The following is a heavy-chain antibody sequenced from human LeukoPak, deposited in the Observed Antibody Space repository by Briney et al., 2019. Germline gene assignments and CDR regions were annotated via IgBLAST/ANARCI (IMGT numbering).Heavy chain of an antibody. CDR2: IKQDGSEK. CDR1: GFTFSSYW. Sequence: GGSLRLSCAASGFTFSSYWMSWVRQAPGKGLEWVANIKQDGSEKYYVDSVKGRFTISRDNAKNSLYLQMNSLRAEDTAVCYCARVEADYYDSSGYYVYWGQGTLVTVSS. V-gene: IGHV3-7*01. CDR3: ARVEADYYDSSGYYVY. D-gene: IGHD3-22*01. J-gene: IGHJ4*02.